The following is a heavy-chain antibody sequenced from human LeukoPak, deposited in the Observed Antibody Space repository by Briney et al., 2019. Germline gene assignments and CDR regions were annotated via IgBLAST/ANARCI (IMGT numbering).Heavy chain of an antibody. J-gene: IGHJ4*02. CDR3: AREAELLRLVRAYYFDC. CDR2: ISTSSSTI. Sequence: AGGSLRLSCAASGFTFSSYNMNWVRQAPGKGLEWVSYISTSSSTIYYADSVKGRFTISRDNAKNSLYLQMNSLRDEDTAVYYCAREAELLRLVRAYYFDCWGQGTLVTVSS. D-gene: IGHD3-3*01. CDR1: GFTFSSYN. V-gene: IGHV3-48*02.